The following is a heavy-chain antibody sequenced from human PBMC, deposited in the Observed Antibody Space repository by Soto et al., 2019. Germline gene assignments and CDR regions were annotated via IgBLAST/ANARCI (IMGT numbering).Heavy chain of an antibody. D-gene: IGHD3-3*01. J-gene: IGHJ6*02. CDR2: ISYDGSNK. Sequence: GGSLRLSCAASGFTFSSYGMHWVRQAPGKGLEWVAVISYDGSNKYYADSVKGRFTISRDNSKNTLYLQMNSLRAEDTAVYYCAKWDYDFWSGYYTSAHYYYGMDVWGQGTTVTVSS. V-gene: IGHV3-30*18. CDR1: GFTFSSYG. CDR3: AKWDYDFWSGYYTSAHYYYGMDV.